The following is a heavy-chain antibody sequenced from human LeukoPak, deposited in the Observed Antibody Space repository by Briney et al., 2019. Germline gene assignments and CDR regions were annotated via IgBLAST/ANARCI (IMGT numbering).Heavy chain of an antibody. CDR1: GGSISSTSYY. V-gene: IGHV4-39*01. CDR2: IYYSGSP. CDR3: ARPQGVASVWDFEY. Sequence: SETLSLTCTVSGGSISSTSYYWGWIRQPPGKGLEWIGSIYYSGSPYYNPSLKSRVTISVDTSKNQFSLQVRSVTAADTAVYFCARPQGVASVWDFEYWGQGTLVSVSS. D-gene: IGHD5-12*01. J-gene: IGHJ4*02.